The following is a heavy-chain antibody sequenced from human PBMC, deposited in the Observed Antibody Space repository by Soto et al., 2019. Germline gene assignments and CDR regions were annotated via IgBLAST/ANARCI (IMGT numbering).Heavy chain of an antibody. V-gene: IGHV2-70*11. J-gene: IGHJ6*03. D-gene: IGHD6-6*01. CDR2: IDWDGDK. CDR1: GFSLSSAAMC. Sequence: GSGPTLVNPTQTLTLTCTFSGFSLSSAAMCVSWISQPPGKAMEWPARIDWDGDKYYRTSLKTRLTISKDTSKNQVVLTMTNMDPVDTATYYCARMAVRGSSSGYYYYMDVWGKGTTVTVSS. CDR3: ARMAVRGSSSGYYYYMDV.